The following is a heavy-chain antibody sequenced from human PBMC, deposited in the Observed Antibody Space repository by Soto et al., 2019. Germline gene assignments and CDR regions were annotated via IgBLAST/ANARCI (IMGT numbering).Heavy chain of an antibody. V-gene: IGHV4-31*03. Sequence: QVQLQESGPGLVKPSQTLSLTCTVSGGSVSSDRYHWGWVRQLPGKGLDWIGRVYHTGSTFCDSSLKSRVTISLDTSKNQFSLKMTSVTAADTAVYYCARETAGPAETPDYFDYWGQGALVTVSS. CDR2: VYHTGST. CDR1: GGSVSSDRYH. J-gene: IGHJ4*02. CDR3: ARETAGPAETPDYFDY. D-gene: IGHD2-21*02.